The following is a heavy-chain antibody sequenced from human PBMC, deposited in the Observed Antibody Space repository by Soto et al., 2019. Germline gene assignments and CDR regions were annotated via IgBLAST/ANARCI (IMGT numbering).Heavy chain of an antibody. CDR1: GFTFSSYS. D-gene: IGHD2-2*02. Sequence: GGSLRLSCAASGFTFSSYSMNWVRQAPGKGLEWVSSISSSSSYIYYADSVKGRFTISRDNAKNSLYLQINSLRAADTAVYYRARDGSIVVVSAAITYYYYGVDVWGQGTTVTVSS. CDR3: ARDGSIVVVSAAITYYYYGVDV. J-gene: IGHJ6*02. V-gene: IGHV3-21*01. CDR2: ISSSSSYI.